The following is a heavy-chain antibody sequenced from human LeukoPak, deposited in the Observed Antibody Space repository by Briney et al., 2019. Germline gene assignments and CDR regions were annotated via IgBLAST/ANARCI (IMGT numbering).Heavy chain of an antibody. V-gene: IGHV3-53*01. CDR2: SNSDTT. D-gene: IGHD4-17*01. CDR3: AGRLRDAAAFDY. Sequence: PGGSLRLSCVASGFTLSSNYMSWVRRAPRKGLEWVSLSNSDTTYHAESVKGRFTISRDNSQNTFYLQMNSLRAEDTAVYYCAGRLRDAAAFDYWGQGTLVTVSS. J-gene: IGHJ4*02. CDR1: GFTLSSNY.